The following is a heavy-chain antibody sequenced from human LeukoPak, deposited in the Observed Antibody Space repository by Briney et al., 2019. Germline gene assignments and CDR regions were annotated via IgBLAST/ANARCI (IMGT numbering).Heavy chain of an antibody. V-gene: IGHV4-59*08. CDR2: IYYSGST. Sequence: PSETLSLTCTVSGGSISSYYWSWIRQPPGKGLEWIGYIYYSGSTNYNPSLKSRLTITVDTSKNQFSLKLSSVTAADTAVYYCARALTGAFYYYGLDVWGQGTTVTVSS. CDR3: ARALTGAFYYYGLDV. J-gene: IGHJ6*02. D-gene: IGHD7-27*01. CDR1: GGSISSYY.